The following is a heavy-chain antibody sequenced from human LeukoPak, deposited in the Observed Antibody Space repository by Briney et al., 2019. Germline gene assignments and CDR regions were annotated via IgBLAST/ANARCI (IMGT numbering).Heavy chain of an antibody. CDR2: IKQDGSEK. Sequence: GGSLRLSCAASGFTFSSYWMSWVRQAPGKGLEWVANIKQDGSEKYYVDSVKGRFTISRDNAKNTLSLQMNSLRAEDTAVYYCARDLGQYYDTSDNWFDPWGQGTLVTVSS. CDR1: GFTFSSYW. CDR3: ARDLGQYYDTSDNWFDP. V-gene: IGHV3-7*01. D-gene: IGHD3-22*01. J-gene: IGHJ5*02.